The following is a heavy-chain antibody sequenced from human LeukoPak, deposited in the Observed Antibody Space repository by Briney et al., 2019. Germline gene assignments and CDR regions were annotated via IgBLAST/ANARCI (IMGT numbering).Heavy chain of an antibody. D-gene: IGHD3-22*01. Sequence: PGRSLRLSCAASGFTFSSYGMHWVRQAPGKGLEWVAVISYDGSNKYYADSVKGRFTISRDNSKNTLYLQMNSLRAEDTAVYYCAKSRGKTMIVLRYWGQGTLVTVSS. CDR1: GFTFSSYG. J-gene: IGHJ4*02. CDR2: ISYDGSNK. CDR3: AKSRGKTMIVLRY. V-gene: IGHV3-30*18.